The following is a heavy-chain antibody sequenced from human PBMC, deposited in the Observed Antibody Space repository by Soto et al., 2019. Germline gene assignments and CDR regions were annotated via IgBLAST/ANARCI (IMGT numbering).Heavy chain of an antibody. V-gene: IGHV4-39*01. CDR3: VREGAGSAASY. Sequence: QLQLQESGPGLVKPSETLSLTCTVSGGSISSSAYYWAWIRQPPGKGLEWIGSIYYNGGTFYRPSLKSRVTVSVDTSKNQSSLKLSFVTAAGMAVYCCVREGAGSAASYWGQGTVVTVSS. J-gene: IGHJ4*02. CDR1: GGSISSSAYY. D-gene: IGHD3-10*01. CDR2: IYYNGGT.